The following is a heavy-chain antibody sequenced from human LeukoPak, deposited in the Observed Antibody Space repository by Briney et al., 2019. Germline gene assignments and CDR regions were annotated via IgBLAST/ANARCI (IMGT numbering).Heavy chain of an antibody. CDR2: INDDGSKT. V-gene: IGHV3-74*03. J-gene: IGHJ3*01. D-gene: IGHD3-22*01. CDR1: GLTFSSYW. CDR3: VRDQVLAMIGVLQGAFDL. Sequence: GGSLRLSCAASGLTFSSYWMHWVRQAPGKGLVWVSRINDDGSKTTYADSVKGRFTISRDNAKKSLYLQMNSPRAEDTAVYYCVRDQVLAMIGVLQGAFDLWGQGTMVTVSS.